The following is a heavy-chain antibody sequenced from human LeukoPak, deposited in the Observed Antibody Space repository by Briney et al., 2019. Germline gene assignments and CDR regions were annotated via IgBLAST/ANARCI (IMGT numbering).Heavy chain of an antibody. CDR1: GGSISSYY. CDR2: IYYSGST. CDR3: ARGRYSYGYAYYYYMDV. J-gene: IGHJ6*03. D-gene: IGHD5-18*01. Sequence: SETLSLTCTVSGGSISSYYWSWIRQPPGKGLEWIGYIYYSGSTNYNPSLKSRVTISVDTSKNQFSLKLSSVTAADTAVYYCARGRYSYGYAYYYYMDVWGKGTTVTISS. V-gene: IGHV4-59*01.